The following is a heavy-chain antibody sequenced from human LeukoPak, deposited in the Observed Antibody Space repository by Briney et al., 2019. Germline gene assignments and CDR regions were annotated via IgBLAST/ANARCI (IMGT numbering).Heavy chain of an antibody. CDR2: IIPIFGTA. Sequence: ASVKVSCKASGYTFTSYAISWVRQAPGQGLEWMGGIIPIFGTANYAQKFQGRVTITADESTSTAYMELSSLRSEDTAVYYCATKESRDGYNYAAFDYWGQGTLVTVSS. CDR1: GYTFTSYA. J-gene: IGHJ4*02. D-gene: IGHD5-24*01. CDR3: ATKESRDGYNYAAFDY. V-gene: IGHV1-69*13.